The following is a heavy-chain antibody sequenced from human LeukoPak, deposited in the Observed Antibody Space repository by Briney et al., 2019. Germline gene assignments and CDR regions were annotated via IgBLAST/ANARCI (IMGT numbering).Heavy chain of an antibody. D-gene: IGHD5-24*01. Sequence: PSETLSLTCTVSGGSISSYYWSWIRQPPGKGLEWIGYIYYSGSTNYNPSLKSRVTISVDTSKNQFSLKLSSVTAADTAVYYCARTLRDGYNYIDYWGQGTLVTVSS. CDR1: GGSISSYY. J-gene: IGHJ4*02. CDR3: ARTLRDGYNYIDY. V-gene: IGHV4-59*08. CDR2: IYYSGST.